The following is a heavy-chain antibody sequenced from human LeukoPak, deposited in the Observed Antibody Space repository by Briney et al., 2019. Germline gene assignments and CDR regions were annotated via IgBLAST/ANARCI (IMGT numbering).Heavy chain of an antibody. CDR2: INSDGSGT. CDR3: VGSTGWWGFDY. V-gene: IGHV3-74*01. CDR1: TFTFSTYW. Sequence: WVYLTFSCSASTFTFSTYWMHWLRHAPGKGLVWVSRINSDGSGTGYADSVKGRFTISRDNAKNKLYLQRNSLRAEDTALNDCVGSTGWWGFDYWGQGTLVTVSS. D-gene: IGHD6-19*01. J-gene: IGHJ4*01.